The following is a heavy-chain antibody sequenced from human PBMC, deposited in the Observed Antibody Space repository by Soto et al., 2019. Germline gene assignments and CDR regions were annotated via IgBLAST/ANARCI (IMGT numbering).Heavy chain of an antibody. J-gene: IGHJ6*02. CDR1: GLSLSTTGVA. V-gene: IGHV2-5*02. Sequence: QITLKESGPTLVKPTQTLTLTCTFSGLSLSTTGVAVGWIRQPPGKALEWLALIYWDDNKCYSPSLKSRLTIKKDTSKKQVVLTIANMDPVDTGTYYCGHSSGDHDYGMDVWGQGTTVTVSS. CDR2: IYWDDNK. CDR3: GHSSGDHDYGMDV. D-gene: IGHD6-19*01.